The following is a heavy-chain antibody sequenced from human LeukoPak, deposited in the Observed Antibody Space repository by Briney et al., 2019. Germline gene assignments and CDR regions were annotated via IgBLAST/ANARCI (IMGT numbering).Heavy chain of an antibody. D-gene: IGHD4-17*01. Sequence: PAESLRLSCTASGFTFGNDAWSWFREPPRRGQGFVSFIRKKGYVYTTDYPTSVRGRFTISRDDANSTAYLQMNSLEIEDTALYYCSRRLHDYGDSNYYFDQWGRGTQVTVSS. V-gene: IGHV3-49*03. CDR3: SRRLHDYGDSNYYFDQ. J-gene: IGHJ4*02. CDR2: IRKKGYVYTT. CDR1: GFTFGNDA.